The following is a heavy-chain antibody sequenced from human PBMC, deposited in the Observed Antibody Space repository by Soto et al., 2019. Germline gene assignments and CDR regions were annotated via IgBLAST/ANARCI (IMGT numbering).Heavy chain of an antibody. CDR2: LIGSGAFT. Sequence: EVQLLQSGGGLVQPGGSLRLSCAASGFTFSNYAMNWVRQAPGKGLEWVAGLIGSGAFTYYADSIKGRFTISRDNSKNSLYLQINSRRADDTAVDYGAKAGAGTAGGNDFRYGMDVWGQGTTVTVSS. CDR3: AKAGAGTAGGNDFRYGMDV. V-gene: IGHV3-23*01. CDR1: GFTFSNYA. D-gene: IGHD1-1*01. J-gene: IGHJ6*02.